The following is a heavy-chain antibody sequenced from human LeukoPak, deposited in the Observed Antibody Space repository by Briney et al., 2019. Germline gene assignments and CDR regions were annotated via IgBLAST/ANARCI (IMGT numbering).Heavy chain of an antibody. V-gene: IGHV4-59*01. CDR3: AIGYSSSSSSYYYYYYMDV. J-gene: IGHJ6*03. CDR1: DVSIRSYY. Sequence: SETLSLTCTVSDVSIRSYYWSWIRQPPGKGLEWVGYIYYSGGTNYNPSLKSRVTISVDTSKNQFSLKLSSVTAADTAVYYCAIGYSSSSSSYYYYYYMDVWGKGTTVTVSS. CDR2: IYYSGGT. D-gene: IGHD6-6*01.